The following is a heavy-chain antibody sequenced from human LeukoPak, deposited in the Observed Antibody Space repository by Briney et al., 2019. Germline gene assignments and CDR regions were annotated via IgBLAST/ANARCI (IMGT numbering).Heavy chain of an antibody. V-gene: IGHV4-59*01. CDR1: GGSISSYY. Sequence: PSETLSLTCTVSGGSISSYYWSWIRQPPGKGLEWIGYIYYSGSTSYNPSLRSRVTISLDTSKNQFSLILNSVTAADTAVYYCARTYNYDTIGYYSDYWGQGTLVTVSS. J-gene: IGHJ4*02. CDR3: ARTYNYDTIGYYSDY. CDR2: IYYSGST. D-gene: IGHD3-22*01.